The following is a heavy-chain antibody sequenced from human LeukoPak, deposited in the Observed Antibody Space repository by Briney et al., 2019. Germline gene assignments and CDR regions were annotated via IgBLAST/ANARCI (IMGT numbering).Heavy chain of an antibody. CDR1: GYTVAAYF. D-gene: IGHD3-10*01. Sequence: ASVKVSCKASGYTVAAYFIHWVRQAPGHGLEWMGWINPDNGGTEYAEEFQGRVTMTRDTSITTAYMELSRLTSDDSGVYHCARDSGDFFGSGSKFDNWGQGTLVTVSS. J-gene: IGHJ4*02. CDR3: ARDSGDFFGSGSKFDN. CDR2: INPDNGGT. V-gene: IGHV1-2*02.